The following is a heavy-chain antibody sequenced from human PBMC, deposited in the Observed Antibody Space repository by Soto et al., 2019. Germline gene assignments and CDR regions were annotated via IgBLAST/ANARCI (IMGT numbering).Heavy chain of an antibody. J-gene: IGHJ4*02. CDR2: IIPIFGTA. D-gene: IGHD3-22*01. CDR3: ARERRYYYDSSGYYFDY. Sequence: QVQLVQSGAEVKKPGSSVKVSCKASGGTFSSYAISWVRQAPGQGLEWMGGIIPIFGTANYAQKFQCRVTITADESTSTAYMELSSLRSEDTAVYYCARERRYYYDSSGYYFDYWGQGTLVTVSS. CDR1: GGTFSSYA. V-gene: IGHV1-69*12.